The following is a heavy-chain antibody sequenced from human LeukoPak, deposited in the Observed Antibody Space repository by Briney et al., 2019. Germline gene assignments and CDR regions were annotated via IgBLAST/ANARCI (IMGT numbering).Heavy chain of an antibody. V-gene: IGHV3-23*01. Sequence: GGSLRLSCTATGFTFSNFGMAWVRQAPGKGLEWVSAISGSGGSTYYADSVKGRFTISRDNSKNTLYLQMNSLRAEDTAVYYCAKVHYDFWSGYYTGVDYWGQGTLVTVSS. CDR3: AKVHYDFWSGYYTGVDY. J-gene: IGHJ4*02. CDR1: GFTFSNFG. D-gene: IGHD3-3*01. CDR2: ISGSGGST.